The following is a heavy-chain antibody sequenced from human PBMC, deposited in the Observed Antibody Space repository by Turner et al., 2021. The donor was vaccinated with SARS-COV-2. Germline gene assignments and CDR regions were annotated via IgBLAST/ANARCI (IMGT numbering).Heavy chain of an antibody. V-gene: IGHV3-23*01. CDR1: GFTFNRYA. D-gene: IGHD3-22*01. Sequence: EVQLLESGGGLVQLGGSLRLSCSASGFTFNRYAMAWVRQAPGKGLAWVSVIRGSGNYTYYAASVKGRFTIARDNSKNTLDLQGNSLRAEDTAVYYCAKTRDYYYDSSDYPDYWGQGTLVTVSS. CDR3: AKTRDYYYDSSDYPDY. CDR2: IRGSGNYT. J-gene: IGHJ4*02.